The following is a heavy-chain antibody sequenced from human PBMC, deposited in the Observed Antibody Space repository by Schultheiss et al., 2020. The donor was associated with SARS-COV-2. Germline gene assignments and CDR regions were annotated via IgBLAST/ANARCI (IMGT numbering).Heavy chain of an antibody. J-gene: IGHJ4*02. D-gene: IGHD2-15*01. V-gene: IGHV4-34*01. CDR3: AREVLGYCSGGSCPD. CDR1: GGSFSGYY. Sequence: SQTLSLTCAVYGGSFSGYYWGWIRQPPGKGLEWIGEINHSGSTNYNPSLKSRVTISVDTSNYQFSLKLSSVTAADTAVYYCAREVLGYCSGGSCPDWGQGTLVTVSS. CDR2: INHSGST.